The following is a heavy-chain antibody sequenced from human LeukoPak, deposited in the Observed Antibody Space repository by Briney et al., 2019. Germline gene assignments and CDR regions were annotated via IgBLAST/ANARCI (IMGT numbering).Heavy chain of an antibody. D-gene: IGHD2-2*01. CDR2: VSYSGLSK. Sequence: ETLSLTCTVSGGSISSGGYYWSWIRQHPGKGLEWVSTVSYSGLSKYYADSVRGRFTISRDNSKNTLFLHMDSLRAEDTAIYYCARAVGLEVPTASRYFGLWGRGTQVTVSS. CDR3: ARAVGLEVPTASRYFGL. CDR1: GGSISSGGYY. J-gene: IGHJ2*01. V-gene: IGHV3-23*01.